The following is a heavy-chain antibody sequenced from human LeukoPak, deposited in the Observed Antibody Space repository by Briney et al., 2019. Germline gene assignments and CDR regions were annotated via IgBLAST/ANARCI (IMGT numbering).Heavy chain of an antibody. J-gene: IGHJ4*02. CDR1: GGTFSSYA. V-gene: IGHV1-69*05. CDR2: IIPIFGKA. Sequence: GASVKVSCKASGGTFSSYAISCVRPTPGQGLEWMGGIIPIFGKANYAQKFQGRVTITTDTSPSTAYMELRSLTPDEPAVYFCARHIVGDFDLAYWGQGTLVTVSS. D-gene: IGHD2-21*01. CDR3: ARHIVGDFDLAY.